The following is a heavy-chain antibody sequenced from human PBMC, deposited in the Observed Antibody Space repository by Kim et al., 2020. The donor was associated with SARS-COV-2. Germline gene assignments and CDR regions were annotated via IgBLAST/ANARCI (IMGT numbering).Heavy chain of an antibody. J-gene: IGHJ4*02. Sequence: GGSLRLSCAASGFTFSNAWMCWVRQAPGKGLEWVGRSKSKNDGGTTDYAAPVKGRFTISRDDSKNTLHLQMNSLITEDTAVYYCTTDLHDYGDRDYWGQG. CDR2: SKSKNDGGTT. D-gene: IGHD4-17*01. CDR1: GFTFSNAW. V-gene: IGHV3-15*01. CDR3: TTDLHDYGDRDY.